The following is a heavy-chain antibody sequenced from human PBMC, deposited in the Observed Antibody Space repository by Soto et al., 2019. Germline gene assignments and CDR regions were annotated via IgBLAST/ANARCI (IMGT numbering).Heavy chain of an antibody. J-gene: IGHJ3*02. CDR1: AFTFSSYA. CDR3: AKNYYDSRRAASDI. V-gene: IGHV3-23*01. Sequence: VGSLRLSCAASAFTFSSYAMSWVRHSPGKGLEWVSAIGGSGFSTYYADSVKGRFTISRDNSKNTVILQMNSLRAEETAVYYCAKNYYDSRRAASDIGAQGSMVTVS. CDR2: IGGSGFST. D-gene: IGHD3-22*01.